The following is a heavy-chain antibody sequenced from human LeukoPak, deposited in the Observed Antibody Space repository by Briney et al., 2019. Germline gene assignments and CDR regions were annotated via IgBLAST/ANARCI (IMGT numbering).Heavy chain of an antibody. Sequence: GGSLRLSCAACGFTFSSFEMNWVRQDPGKGLKWVSYISRSGDTIYYADSVGGRFTISRDNAKNSLYLQMNSLRAEDTAVYYCARDSIVVADDAFDIWGQGTMVTVSS. CDR2: ISRSGDTI. V-gene: IGHV3-48*03. CDR1: GFTFSSFE. D-gene: IGHD2-15*01. CDR3: ARDSIVVADDAFDI. J-gene: IGHJ3*02.